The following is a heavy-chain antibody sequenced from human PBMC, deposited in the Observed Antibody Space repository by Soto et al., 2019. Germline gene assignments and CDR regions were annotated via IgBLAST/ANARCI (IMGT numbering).Heavy chain of an antibody. CDR1: GYTFTRSG. D-gene: IGHD5-12*01. J-gene: IGHJ6*02. V-gene: IGHV1-18*01. CDR3: AREGVAPYYYYGMDV. Sequence: QVQLVQSGAEVKKPGASVKVSCKASGYTFTRSGISWVRQAPGQGLEWMGWISTYNGDTNYVQTFQGRVTMTTDTSTSTVHMEVRSLRSDDTAVYYCAREGVAPYYYYGMDVWGQGTPVTVSS. CDR2: ISTYNGDT.